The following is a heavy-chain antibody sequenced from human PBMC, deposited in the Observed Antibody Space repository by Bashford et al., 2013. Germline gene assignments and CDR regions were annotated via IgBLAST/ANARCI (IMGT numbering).Heavy chain of an antibody. CDR2: IDWNGGK. CDR3: VAGYGKTDLDY. CDR1: GFSLTTSGTR. V-gene: IGHV2-70*04. J-gene: IGHJ4*02. Sequence: SGPTLVKPTQTLTLTCAFTGFSLTTSGTRVSWIRQPPGKALEWLARIDWNGGKFYSTSLKTRLTISKDTSKNQVVLTMTNMDPVDTAVYYCVAGYGKTDLDYWGQGTLVTVSS. D-gene: IGHD5-12*01.